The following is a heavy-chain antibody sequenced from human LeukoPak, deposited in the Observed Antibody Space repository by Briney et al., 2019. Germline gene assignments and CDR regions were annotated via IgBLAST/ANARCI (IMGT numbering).Heavy chain of an antibody. D-gene: IGHD3-3*01. CDR3: ARYMRASGTYDFDC. J-gene: IGHJ4*02. CDR2: ISHSGAT. Sequence: SETLSLTCTVSGGFVSRESWTWIRQFPDKRLEWIGYISHSGATDYKPSLESRVTISRDTPKNQFFLNLNAVTAADTAVYFCARYMRASGTYDFDCWGQGTLVTVSS. CDR1: GGFVSRES. V-gene: IGHV4-59*02.